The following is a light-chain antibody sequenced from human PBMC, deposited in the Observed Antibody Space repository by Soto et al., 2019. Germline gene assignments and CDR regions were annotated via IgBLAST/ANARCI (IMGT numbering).Light chain of an antibody. Sequence: SYALTQPPSVSVAPGQTANITCGGNNIGSKSVHWYQQKPGQAPVLVVYDDSDRPSGIPERFSGFNSGNTATLTISRLEAGDEADYYCQLWESGSDHQGVFGGGTKLTVL. CDR3: QLWESGSDHQGV. V-gene: IGLV3-21*02. CDR2: DDS. J-gene: IGLJ2*01. CDR1: NIGSKS.